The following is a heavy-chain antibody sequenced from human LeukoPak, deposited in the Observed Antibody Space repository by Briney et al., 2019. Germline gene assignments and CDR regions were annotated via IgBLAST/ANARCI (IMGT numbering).Heavy chain of an antibody. CDR1: EFTFSNYA. D-gene: IGHD2-21*01. CDR3: AKSPYRFDALDI. Sequence: PGGSLRLSCAASEFTFSNYAMTWVRQAPGKGLEWVSVISGSGVSTYYADSVKGRFTISRDNSKNTLYLQMNSPRVEDTAVYYCAKSPYRFDALDIWGQGTMVTVSS. J-gene: IGHJ3*02. V-gene: IGHV3-23*01. CDR2: ISGSGVST.